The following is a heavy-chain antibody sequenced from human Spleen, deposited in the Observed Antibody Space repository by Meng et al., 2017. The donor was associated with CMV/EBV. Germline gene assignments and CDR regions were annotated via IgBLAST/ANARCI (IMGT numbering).Heavy chain of an antibody. V-gene: IGHV3-21*01. CDR3: ASMLQGYCSSTSCWGWFDP. J-gene: IGHJ5*02. CDR2: ISSSSSYI. Sequence: FSSYSMNWVRQAPGKWLEWVSSISSSSSYIYYADSVKGRFTISRDNAKNSLYLQMNSLRAEDTAVYYCASMLQGYCSSTSCWGWFDPWGQGTLVTVSS. D-gene: IGHD2-2*01. CDR1: FSSYS.